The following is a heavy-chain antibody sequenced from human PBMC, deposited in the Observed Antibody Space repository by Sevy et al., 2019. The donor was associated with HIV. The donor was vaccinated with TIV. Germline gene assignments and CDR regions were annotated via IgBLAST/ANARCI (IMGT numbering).Heavy chain of an antibody. Sequence: SETLSLTCTVSGGSISSGDYYWSWIRQPPGKGLEWIGYIYYSGSTYYNPSLKSRVTISVDTSKNQFSLKLSSVTAADTAVYYCARGTPWGKSDYWGQGTLVTVSS. J-gene: IGHJ4*02. V-gene: IGHV4-30-4*01. CDR3: ARGTPWGKSDY. D-gene: IGHD3-16*01. CDR1: GGSISSGDYY. CDR2: IYYSGST.